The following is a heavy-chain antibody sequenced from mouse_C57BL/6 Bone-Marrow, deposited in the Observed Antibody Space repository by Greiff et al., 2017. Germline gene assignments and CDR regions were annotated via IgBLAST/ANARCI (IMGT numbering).Heavy chain of an antibody. CDR3: ARGGLYVNYTPYAY. J-gene: IGHJ3*01. D-gene: IGHD2-1*01. CDR2: IDPSDSET. Sequence: QVQLQQPGAELVRPGSSVKLSCKASGYTFTSYWMHWVKQRPIQGLEWIGNIDPSDSETHYNQKFKDKATLTVDKSSSTAYMQLSSLTSEDSEVYYCARGGLYVNYTPYAYWGQGTLVTVSA. CDR1: GYTFTSYW. V-gene: IGHV1-52*01.